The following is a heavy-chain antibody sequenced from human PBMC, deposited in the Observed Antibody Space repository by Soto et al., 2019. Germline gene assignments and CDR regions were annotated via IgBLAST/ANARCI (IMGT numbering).Heavy chain of an antibody. CDR1: GNTFTSYY. Sequence: QVQLVQSGAEVKKPGASVKVSCKASGNTFTSYYMHWVRQAPGQGLEWMGVINPSGGSTNYAQKFQGRXTRPRXXSTSTVYMELSSLTSEDTAVYSCARAFGAADAFDIWGQGTMVTVSS. V-gene: IGHV1-46*01. D-gene: IGHD3-16*01. CDR2: INPSGGST. J-gene: IGHJ3*02. CDR3: ARAFGAADAFDI.